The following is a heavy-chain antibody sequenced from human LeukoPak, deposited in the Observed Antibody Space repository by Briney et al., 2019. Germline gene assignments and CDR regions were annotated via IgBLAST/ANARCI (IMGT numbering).Heavy chain of an antibody. CDR1: GGTLSSYA. CDR3: ARAPTFYCSRGSCHSSGYFQH. CDR2: IIPIFGTA. J-gene: IGHJ1*01. V-gene: IGHV1-69*01. D-gene: IGHD2-15*01. Sequence: SVTLSCKASGGTLSSYAINWVRRAPGQRLEWMGGIIPIFGTANYAQKFQGRVTITADESTSTAYMELGSLRSEDTAVYYCARAPTFYCSRGSCHSSGYFQHWGQGTLVTVSS.